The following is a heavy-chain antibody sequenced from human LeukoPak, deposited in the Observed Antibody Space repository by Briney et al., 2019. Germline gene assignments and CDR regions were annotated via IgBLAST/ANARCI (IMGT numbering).Heavy chain of an antibody. J-gene: IGHJ6*03. CDR3: ARRGYSYGYDYYYYMDV. CDR2: INHSGST. CDR1: GGSFSGYY. V-gene: IGHV4-34*01. Sequence: PSETLSLTCAVYGGSFSGYYWSWIRQPPGKGLEGIGEINHSGSTNYNPSLKSRGTISVDTSKNQFSLKLSSVTAADTAVYYCARRGYSYGYDYYYYMDVWGKGTTVTVSS. D-gene: IGHD5-18*01.